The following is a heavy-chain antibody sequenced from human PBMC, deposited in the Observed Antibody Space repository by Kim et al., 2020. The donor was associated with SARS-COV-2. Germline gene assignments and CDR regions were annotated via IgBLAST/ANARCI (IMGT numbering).Heavy chain of an antibody. CDR1: GVSFSDSA. CDR2: IRSKTNYYAT. CDR3: ARAPPYSGSYWEAFDI. V-gene: IGHV3-73*01. J-gene: IGHJ3*02. Sequence: GGSLRLSCAASGVSFSDSAIHWVRQASGKGLEWVGRIRSKTNYYATVYSATVERRFTISRDDSKNTEYLLMNSLKTEDTAIYFCARAPPYSGSYWEAFDIGGQETRVTAS. D-gene: IGHD1-26*01.